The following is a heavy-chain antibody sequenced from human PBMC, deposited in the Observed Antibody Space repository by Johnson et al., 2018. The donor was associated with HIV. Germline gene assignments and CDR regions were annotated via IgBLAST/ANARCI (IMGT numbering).Heavy chain of an antibody. CDR3: TTDPIASAGPDAFDI. D-gene: IGHD6-13*01. CDR2: ISSKTDGGTT. J-gene: IGHJ3*02. V-gene: IGHV3-15*01. CDR1: GFTFSNAW. Sequence: VQLVESGGGLVKPGGSLRLSCAASGFTFSNAWMSWVRQAPGKGLEWVGPISSKTDGGTTDYAAPVQIRTTISRDDSKNTLSLQMNSLKPEDTAVYYCTTDPIASAGPDAFDIWGQGTVVTVSS.